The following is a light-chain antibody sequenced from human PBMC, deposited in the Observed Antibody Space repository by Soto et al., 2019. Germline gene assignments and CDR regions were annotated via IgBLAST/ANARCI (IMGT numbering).Light chain of an antibody. V-gene: IGKV1-5*01. CDR3: QQYNSYSWT. Sequence: DIQMTQSPSTLSASVGDRVTITCRASQSIGSWLAWYQQKPGRAPKLLIYDVSSLESGVPSRFSGSGSGTGFTLTISSLQPDDFATYYCQQYNSYSWTFGQGTKVEIK. CDR1: QSIGSW. J-gene: IGKJ1*01. CDR2: DVS.